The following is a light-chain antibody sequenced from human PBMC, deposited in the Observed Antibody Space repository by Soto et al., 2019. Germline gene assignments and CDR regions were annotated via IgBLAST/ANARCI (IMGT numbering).Light chain of an antibody. J-gene: IGKJ5*01. CDR1: HSINTSF. CDR3: QQYASAPFS. CDR2: AAA. Sequence: EIVLTQSPGTLSLSPGDRATLSCRASHSINTSFLAWFQQKPGQAPRLLIYAAATRATGIPDRFSGSASETDFTLTINRLEPEDSAVYYCQQYASAPFSLGPGTRLEIK. V-gene: IGKV3-20*01.